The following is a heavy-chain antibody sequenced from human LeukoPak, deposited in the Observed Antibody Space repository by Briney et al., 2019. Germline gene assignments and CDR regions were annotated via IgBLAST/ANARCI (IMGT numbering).Heavy chain of an antibody. J-gene: IGHJ4*02. Sequence: GGSLRLSCAASGFIFSSYGMHWVRQAPGKGLEWVAVISYDGSNKYYADSVKGRFTISRDNSKNTLYLQMNSLRSEDTAVYYCARYYGSGSYYDYWGQGTLVTVSS. D-gene: IGHD3-10*01. CDR3: ARYYGSGSYYDY. CDR1: GFIFSSYG. V-gene: IGHV3-30*19. CDR2: ISYDGSNK.